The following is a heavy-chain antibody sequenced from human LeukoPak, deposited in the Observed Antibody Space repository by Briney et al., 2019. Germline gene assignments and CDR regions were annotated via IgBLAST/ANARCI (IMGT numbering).Heavy chain of an antibody. CDR3: ARAPPRYCTNGVCPDFDY. CDR2: IYYSGST. J-gene: IGHJ4*02. V-gene: IGHV4-59*01. Sequence: TSETLSLTCTVSGGSISSYYWSWIRQPPGKGLEWIGYIYYSGSTNYNPSLKSRVTISVDTSKNQFSLKLSSVTAADTAVYYCARAPPRYCTNGVCPDFDYWGQGTLVTVSS. D-gene: IGHD2-8*01. CDR1: GGSISSYY.